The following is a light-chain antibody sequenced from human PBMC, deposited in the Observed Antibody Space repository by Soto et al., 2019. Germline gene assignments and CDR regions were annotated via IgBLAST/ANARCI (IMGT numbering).Light chain of an antibody. V-gene: IGKV3-11*01. CDR3: QQRSTWPPGFT. J-gene: IGKJ5*01. Sequence: EIVLTQSPATLSLSPGERATLSCGAIQSVNTSLAWYQQHPGQAPRLLIYDASNRAPGIAARFSGSGSGTDFTLTISTLEPEDFAVYYCQQRSTWPPGFTFGHGTRLEI. CDR2: DAS. CDR1: QSVNTS.